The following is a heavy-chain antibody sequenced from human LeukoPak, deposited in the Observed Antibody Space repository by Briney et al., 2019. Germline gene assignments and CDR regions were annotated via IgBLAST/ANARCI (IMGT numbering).Heavy chain of an antibody. CDR1: GYTFTSYY. Sequence: ASVKVSCKASGYTFTSYYIHWVRQAPGQGLERTGIINPSGGSTTYAQNFQGRVTMTRDTSTSTVYMELTSLRSEDTAVYYCASTSTMASDALDIWGQGTMVTVSS. CDR2: INPSGGST. D-gene: IGHD3-10*01. J-gene: IGHJ3*02. CDR3: ASTSTMASDALDI. V-gene: IGHV1-46*01.